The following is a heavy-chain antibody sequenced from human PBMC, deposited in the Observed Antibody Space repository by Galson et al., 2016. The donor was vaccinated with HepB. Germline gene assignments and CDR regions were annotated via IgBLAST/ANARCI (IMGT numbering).Heavy chain of an antibody. V-gene: IGHV4-4*08. CDR3: ARVVSAGYSILGYYFDS. Sequence: SETLSLTCTVSGGSISGYYWSWIRQPPGKGLEWIAYIYRSVSTNYNPPLKSRVTISIDASKNQFSLKLNSVTAAETAVYFCARVVSAGYSILGYYFDSWGQGTLVTVSS. J-gene: IGHJ4*02. CDR2: IYRSVST. CDR1: GGSISGYY. D-gene: IGHD3-9*01.